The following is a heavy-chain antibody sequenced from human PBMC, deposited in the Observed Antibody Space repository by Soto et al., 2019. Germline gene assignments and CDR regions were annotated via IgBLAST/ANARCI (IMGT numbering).Heavy chain of an antibody. D-gene: IGHD2-2*01. Sequence: QVQLVESGGGVVQPGRSLRLSCAASGFTFSSYAMHWVRQAPGKGLEWVAVISYDASNKYYAESVKGRFTISRDNSKSTLYLQMNSLGAEDTAVYYCARGPYCNSDYCYKGELYLLAYWGQGALVTVSS. CDR3: ARGPYCNSDYCYKGELYLLAY. J-gene: IGHJ4*02. V-gene: IGHV3-30-3*01. CDR1: GFTFSSYA. CDR2: ISYDASNK.